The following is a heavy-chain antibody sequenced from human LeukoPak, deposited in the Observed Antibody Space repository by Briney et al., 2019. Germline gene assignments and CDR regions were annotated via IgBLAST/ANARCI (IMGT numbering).Heavy chain of an antibody. V-gene: IGHV1-2*02. CDR3: ARVPRIGYCSGGSCFGPFDY. J-gene: IGHJ4*02. CDR2: INPNSGGT. Sequence: VASVKVSCKASGYTFTGYYMHWVRQAPGQGLEWMGWINPNSGGTNYAQKFQGRVTMTRDTSISTAYMELSRLRSDDTAVYYCARVPRIGYCSGGSCFGPFDYWGQGTLVTVSS. CDR1: GYTFTGYY. D-gene: IGHD2-15*01.